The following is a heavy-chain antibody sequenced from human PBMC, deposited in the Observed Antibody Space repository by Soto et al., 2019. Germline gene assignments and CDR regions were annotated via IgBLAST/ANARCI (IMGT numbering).Heavy chain of an antibody. V-gene: IGHV3-74*01. CDR2: INPDGSAT. J-gene: IGHJ4*02. CDR1: GFTFSSYW. D-gene: IGHD5-18*01. Sequence: GGSLRLSCAASGFTFSSYWMHWVRQAPGKGLVWVSRINPDGSATNYADSVKGRFTISRDNAKNTLYLQMNSLRAEDTAVFYCGRGGSDSPMAPGYWGQGTLVTVTS. CDR3: GRGGSDSPMAPGY.